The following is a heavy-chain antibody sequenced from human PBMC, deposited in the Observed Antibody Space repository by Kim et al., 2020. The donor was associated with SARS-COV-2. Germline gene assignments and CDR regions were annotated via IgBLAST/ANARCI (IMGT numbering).Heavy chain of an antibody. J-gene: IGHJ4*02. V-gene: IGHV1-69*01. Sequence: KFQGRVTITADESTSTAYMELSSLRSEDTAVYYCALWGGTSCCLPYYFDYWGQGTLVTVSS. CDR3: ALWGGTSCCLPYYFDY. D-gene: IGHD2-2*01.